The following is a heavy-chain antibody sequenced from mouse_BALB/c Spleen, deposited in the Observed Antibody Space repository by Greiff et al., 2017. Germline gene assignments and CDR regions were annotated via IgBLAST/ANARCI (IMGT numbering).Heavy chain of an antibody. CDR1: GYTFTDYE. D-gene: IGHD2-1*01. V-gene: IGHV1-15*01. CDR3: TRYYYGNY. J-gene: IGHJ2*01. Sequence: QVQLKQSGAELVRPGASVTLSCKASGYTFTDYEMHWVKQTPVHGLEWIGAIDPETGGTAYNQKFKGKATLTADKSSSTAYMELRSLTSEDSAVYYCTRYYYGNYWGQGTTLTVSS. CDR2: IDPETGGT.